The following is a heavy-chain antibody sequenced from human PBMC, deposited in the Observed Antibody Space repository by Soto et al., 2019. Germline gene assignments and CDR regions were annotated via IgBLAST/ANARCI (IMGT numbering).Heavy chain of an antibody. D-gene: IGHD2-21*02. CDR1: GFTFSSYG. V-gene: IGHV3-33*01. J-gene: IGHJ5*02. Sequence: QVQLVESGGGVVQPGRSLRLSCAASGFTFSSYGMHWVRQAPGKGLEWVAVIWYDGSNKYYADSVKGQITISRDNSRKTLYLQMNSLRAEDTAVYYCARAELAYCGGDCSIGLEPWGQGNLVHVSS. CDR3: ARAELAYCGGDCSIGLEP. CDR2: IWYDGSNK.